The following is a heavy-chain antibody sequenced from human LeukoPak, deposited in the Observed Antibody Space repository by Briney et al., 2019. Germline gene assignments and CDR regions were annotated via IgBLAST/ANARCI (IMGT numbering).Heavy chain of an antibody. J-gene: IGHJ5*02. Sequence: GGSLRLSCAASGFTFSSYAMSWVRQAPGKGLEWVSTISGSGGSTYYADSVKGRFTISRDNSKNTLYLQMNSLRAEDTAVYYCAKVSSLRYFDWLSSNWCDPWGQGTLVTVSS. CDR1: GFTFSSYA. CDR2: ISGSGGST. V-gene: IGHV3-23*01. CDR3: AKVSSLRYFDWLSSNWCDP. D-gene: IGHD3-9*01.